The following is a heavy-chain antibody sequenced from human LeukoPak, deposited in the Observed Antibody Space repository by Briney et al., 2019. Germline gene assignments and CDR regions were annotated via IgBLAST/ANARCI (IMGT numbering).Heavy chain of an antibody. D-gene: IGHD1-14*01. V-gene: IGHV1-18*01. CDR3: AREEPPNLPSAY. CDR1: GYTFTSYG. Sequence: ASVKVSCKASGYTFTSYGISWVRQAPGQGLEWMGWISAYNGNTNYAQKLQGRVTMITDTSTSTAYMELRSLRSDDTAVYYCAREEPPNLPSAYWGQGTLVTVSS. CDR2: ISAYNGNT. J-gene: IGHJ4*02.